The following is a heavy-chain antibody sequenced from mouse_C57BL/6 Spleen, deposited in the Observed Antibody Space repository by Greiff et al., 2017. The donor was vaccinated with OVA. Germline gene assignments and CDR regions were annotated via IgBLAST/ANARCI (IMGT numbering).Heavy chain of an antibody. CDR2: IYPGDGDT. J-gene: IGHJ4*01. CDR1: GYAFSSSW. V-gene: IGHV1-82*01. Sequence: VKLQESGPELVKPGASVKISCKASGYAFSSSWMNWVKQRPGKGLEWIGRIYPGDGDTNYNGKFKGKATLTADKSSSTAYMQLSSLTSEDSAVYFCAVYSRDAMDYWGQGTSVTVSS. D-gene: IGHD1-3*01. CDR3: AVYSRDAMDY.